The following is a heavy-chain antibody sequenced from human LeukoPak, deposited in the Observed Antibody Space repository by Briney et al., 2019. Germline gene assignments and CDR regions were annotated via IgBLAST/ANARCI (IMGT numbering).Heavy chain of an antibody. CDR1: GFTFSNAW. Sequence: AGSLRLSCAASGFTFSNAWLHWVRQAPGKGLEWVRRIRINLSLGATDFASPLKGRFIISRNDSKNSLYLQMDSLTTEDTAMYSCATDWGSGKYYLRALDLWGQGTMVVVSS. V-gene: IGHV3-15*01. CDR2: IRINLSLGAT. CDR3: ATDWGSGKYYLRALDL. J-gene: IGHJ3*01. D-gene: IGHD3-16*01.